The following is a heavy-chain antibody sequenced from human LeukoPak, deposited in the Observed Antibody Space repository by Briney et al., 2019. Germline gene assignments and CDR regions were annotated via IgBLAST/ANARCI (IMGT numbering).Heavy chain of an antibody. J-gene: IGHJ5*02. CDR2: IYYSGST. V-gene: IGHV4-39*07. D-gene: IGHD6-13*01. Sequence: PSETLSLTCTVSGGSISSSSYYWGWIRQPPGKGLEWIGSIYYSGSTYYNPSLKSRVTISVDTSKNQFSLKLSSVTAADTAVYYCARVGSSSWYGGWFDPWGQGTLVTVSS. CDR3: ARVGSSSWYGGWFDP. CDR1: GGSISSSSYY.